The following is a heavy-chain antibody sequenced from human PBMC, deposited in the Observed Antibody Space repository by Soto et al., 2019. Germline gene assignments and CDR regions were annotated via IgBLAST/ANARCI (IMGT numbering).Heavy chain of an antibody. D-gene: IGHD2-15*01. Sequence: PSETLSLTCTVSGGSISRSSYSWAWIRQPPGKGLEWIGTLYYSGNTYYNPSLKSRVTISVDTSKNQFSLKLSSVTAADTAVYYCATRQGGSYNWFDPWGQGTLATVS. J-gene: IGHJ5*02. CDR2: LYYSGNT. CDR1: GGSISRSSYS. V-gene: IGHV4-39*01. CDR3: ATRQGGSYNWFDP.